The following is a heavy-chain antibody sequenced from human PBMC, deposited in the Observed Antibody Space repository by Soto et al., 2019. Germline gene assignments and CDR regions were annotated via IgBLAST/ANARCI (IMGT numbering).Heavy chain of an antibody. J-gene: IGHJ4*02. CDR3: ARVDQYSSSWYFGNGQTKYYFDY. CDR2: ISAYNGNT. Sequence: ASVKVSCKASGYTFTSYGISLVRQAPGQGLEWMGWISAYNGNTNYAQKLQGRVTMTTDTSTSTAYMVLRSLRSDDTAVYYCARVDQYSSSWYFGNGQTKYYFDYWGQGTLVTVSS. CDR1: GYTFTSYG. V-gene: IGHV1-18*01. D-gene: IGHD6-13*01.